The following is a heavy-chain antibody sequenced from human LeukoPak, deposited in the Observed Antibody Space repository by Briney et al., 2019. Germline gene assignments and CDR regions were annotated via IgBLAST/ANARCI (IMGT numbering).Heavy chain of an antibody. D-gene: IGHD2-2*02. CDR2: ISYDGSNK. J-gene: IGHJ4*02. Sequence: GGSLRLSCAASGFTFSSYAMHWVRQAPGKGLEWVAVISYDGSNKYYADSVKGRFTISRDNAKNSLYLQMNSLRAEDTAVYYCASQPAAIGVDHWGQGTLVTVSS. V-gene: IGHV3-30-3*01. CDR1: GFTFSSYA. CDR3: ASQPAAIGVDH.